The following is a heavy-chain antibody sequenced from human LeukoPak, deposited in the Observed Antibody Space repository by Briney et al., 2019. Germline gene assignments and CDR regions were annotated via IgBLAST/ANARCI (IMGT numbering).Heavy chain of an antibody. V-gene: IGHV3-7*01. Sequence: PGGSLRLPCVASGFSFSTYWMSWVRQAPGKGLEWVANIKQDGSENYYVDSVKGRFTISRDNAKNSVYLQMNRLRVEDTAVYYCARSIAAAPDYWGQGTLVTVSS. D-gene: IGHD6-13*01. CDR3: ARSIAAAPDY. CDR1: GFSFSTYW. J-gene: IGHJ4*02. CDR2: IKQDGSEN.